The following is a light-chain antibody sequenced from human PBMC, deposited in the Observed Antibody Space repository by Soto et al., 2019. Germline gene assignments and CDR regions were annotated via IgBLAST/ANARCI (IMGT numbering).Light chain of an antibody. Sequence: EIVLTQSPGTLSLSPGERATLSCRASQSVSNSYLAWYQQKPGQAPRLLIYGASSRATGIPDRFSGSGSGTDFTLTISRLEPEDFALYYCQQYGSSPPFTFGPGTKVDIK. CDR1: QSVSNSY. CDR3: QQYGSSPPFT. V-gene: IGKV3-20*01. CDR2: GAS. J-gene: IGKJ3*01.